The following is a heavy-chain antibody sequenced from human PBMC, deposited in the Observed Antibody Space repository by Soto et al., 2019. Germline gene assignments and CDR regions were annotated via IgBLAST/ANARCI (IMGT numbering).Heavy chain of an antibody. J-gene: IGHJ4*02. CDR3: ARFDGVVGAYDY. Sequence: QVQLVESGGGVVKPGRSLRLYCVSSGFPFSRYGMNWVRQAPGKGLEWVAISWYAGSSKAYADSVKSRFTISRDESKNTLYLQMSSLGAEDSAVSSCARFDGVVGAYDYLGQGTLVTVSS. V-gene: IGHV3-33*01. CDR2: SWYAGSSK. D-gene: IGHD2-15*01. CDR1: GFPFSRYG.